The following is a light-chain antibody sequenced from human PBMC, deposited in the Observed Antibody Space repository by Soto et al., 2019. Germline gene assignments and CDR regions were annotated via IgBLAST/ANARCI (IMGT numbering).Light chain of an antibody. Sequence: QAVVTQPPSASGTPGQRVTISCSGSNSNIGSNTVNWYQQLPGTAPKLLIYNNDQRPSGVPDRFSGSKSGTSASLAISGLQSEDEADYYCAAWDDSLNGAVFGGGTKLTVL. V-gene: IGLV1-44*01. CDR3: AAWDDSLNGAV. CDR1: NSNIGSNT. CDR2: NND. J-gene: IGLJ3*02.